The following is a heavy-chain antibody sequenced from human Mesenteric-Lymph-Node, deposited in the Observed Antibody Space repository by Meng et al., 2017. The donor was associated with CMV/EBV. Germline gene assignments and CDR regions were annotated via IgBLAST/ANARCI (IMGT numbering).Heavy chain of an antibody. V-gene: IGHV3-23*03. Sequence: GESLKISCAASGFTFSSYAMNWVGQAPGKGLEWVSVIYSGGSSTYYADSVKGRFTISRDNSKKTLYLQMNSLRAEDTAVYYCAKPKTGDFVVISPFDWGQGTLVTVSS. CDR1: GFTFSSYA. J-gene: IGHJ4*02. D-gene: IGHD2/OR15-2a*01. CDR2: IYSGGSST. CDR3: AKPKTGDFVVISPFD.